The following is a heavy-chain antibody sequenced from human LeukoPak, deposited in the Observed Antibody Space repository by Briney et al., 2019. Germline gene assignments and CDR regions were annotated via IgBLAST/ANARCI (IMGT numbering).Heavy chain of an antibody. CDR2: TFSST. Sequence: PGGSLRLSCTVSGFTVSSNSMSWVRQAPGKGLEWVSFTFSSTHYSDSVKGRFTISRDNSKNTLYLQMNSLRAEDTAVYYCARRAGAYSHPYDYWGQGTLVTVSS. CDR3: ARRAGAYSHPYDY. V-gene: IGHV3-53*01. D-gene: IGHD4/OR15-4a*01. J-gene: IGHJ4*02. CDR1: GFTVSSNS.